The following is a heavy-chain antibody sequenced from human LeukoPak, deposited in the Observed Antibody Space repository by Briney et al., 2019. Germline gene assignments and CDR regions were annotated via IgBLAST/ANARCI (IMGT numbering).Heavy chain of an antibody. CDR2: ISYDGSNK. D-gene: IGHD3-22*01. CDR1: GFTFSSYA. Sequence: GGSLRLSCAASGFTFSSYAMHWVRQAPGKGLEWVAVISYDGSNKYYADSVKGRFTISRDNSKNALYLQMNSLRAEDTAVYYCARECCYYDSSGYYDYWGQGTLVTVSS. CDR3: ARECCYYDSSGYYDY. V-gene: IGHV3-30-3*01. J-gene: IGHJ4*02.